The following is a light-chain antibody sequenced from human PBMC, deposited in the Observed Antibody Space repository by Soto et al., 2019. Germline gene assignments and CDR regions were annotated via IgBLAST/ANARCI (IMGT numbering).Light chain of an antibody. CDR1: QSVSSSN. CDR2: GAS. Sequence: EIVLTQSPGTLSLSPGERATLSCRASQSVSSSNLAWYQQKPGQAPRLLIYGASSRATGIPDRFSGSGSGTDFTLTISRLEPEDFAVYYCQQYVSSPFTFGPGTKVDIK. V-gene: IGKV3-20*01. J-gene: IGKJ3*01. CDR3: QQYVSSPFT.